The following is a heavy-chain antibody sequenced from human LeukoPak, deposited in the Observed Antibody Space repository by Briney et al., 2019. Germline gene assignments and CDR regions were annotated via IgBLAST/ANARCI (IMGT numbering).Heavy chain of an antibody. CDR3: AKRSIAVAGTGRGYFDY. Sequence: GGSLRLSCAASGFTFSSYAMSWVRQAPGKGLEWVSAISGSGGSTYYADSVKGRFTISRDNSKNTLYLQMNSLRAEDTAVYYCAKRSIAVAGTGRGYFDYWGQGTLVTVSS. CDR1: GFTFSSYA. D-gene: IGHD6-19*01. V-gene: IGHV3-23*01. CDR2: ISGSGGST. J-gene: IGHJ4*02.